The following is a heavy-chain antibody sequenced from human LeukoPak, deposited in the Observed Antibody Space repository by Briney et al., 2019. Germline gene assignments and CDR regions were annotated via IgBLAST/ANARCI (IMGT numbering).Heavy chain of an antibody. D-gene: IGHD1-14*01. CDR3: ARDLTPG. J-gene: IGHJ3*01. CDR1: GFTFDNYA. Sequence: PGGSLRLSCAASGFTFDNYAMNWVRQAPGKGLEWVSYISSSSSTIYYADSVKGRFTISRDNAKNSLYLQMNSLRAEDTAVYYCARDLTPGGGQGTMVTVSS. CDR2: ISSSSSTI. V-gene: IGHV3-48*04.